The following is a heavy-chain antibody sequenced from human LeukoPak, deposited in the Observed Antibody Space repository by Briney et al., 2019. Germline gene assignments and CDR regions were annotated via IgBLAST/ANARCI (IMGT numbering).Heavy chain of an antibody. CDR3: ARYHYDSSGYPYYFDY. CDR1: GFIVSDSY. Sequence: GGSLRLSCAASGFIVSDSYMSWVRQAPGKGLEWVSVIYSGGSTYYADSVKGRFTISRDNSKNTLYLQMNSLRAEDTAVHYCARYHYDSSGYPYYFDYWGQGTLVTVSS. V-gene: IGHV3-53*01. J-gene: IGHJ4*02. D-gene: IGHD3-22*01. CDR2: IYSGGST.